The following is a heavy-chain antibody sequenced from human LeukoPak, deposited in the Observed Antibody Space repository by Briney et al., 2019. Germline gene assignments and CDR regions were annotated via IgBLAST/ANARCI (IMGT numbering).Heavy chain of an antibody. CDR1: GYTLTDYY. D-gene: IGHD3-22*01. CDR2: INPNSGGT. J-gene: IGHJ4*02. CDR3: ARVGYYESSGYYEY. Sequence: ASVKVSCKASGYTLTDYYMHWVRQAPGQGLEWMGRINPNSGGTNYARKFQGRVTMTRDTSISTVYMELSRLRSDDTAVYYCARVGYYESSGYYEYWGQGTLVTVSS. V-gene: IGHV1-2*06.